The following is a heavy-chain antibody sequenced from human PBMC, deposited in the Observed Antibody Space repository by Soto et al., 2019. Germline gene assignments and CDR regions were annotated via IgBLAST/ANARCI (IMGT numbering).Heavy chain of an antibody. V-gene: IGHV3-15*01. CDR2: IKSKTDGGTT. J-gene: IGHJ4*01. D-gene: IGHD3-22*01. CDR3: TTDSYSTIIVVRFDY. CDR1: GFTFSTYA. Sequence: GGSLRLSCVGSGFTFSTYAMSWIRQAPGKGLEWVGRIKSKTDGGTTDYAEPVKGRFAISRDDSNNMVYLQMNSLKIEDTAVYYCTTDSYSTIIVVRFDYWGHGTLVTVSS.